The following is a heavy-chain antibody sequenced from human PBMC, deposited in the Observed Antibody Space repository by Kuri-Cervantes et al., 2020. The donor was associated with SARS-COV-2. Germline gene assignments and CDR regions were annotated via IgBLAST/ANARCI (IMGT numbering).Heavy chain of an antibody. Sequence: GGSLRLSCAASGFTFSSYAMHWVRQAPGKGLEWVAVISYDGSNKYYADSVKGRFTISRDNAKNSLYLQMNSLRAEDTAVYYCVYGLWLDNWFDPWGQGTLVTVSS. V-gene: IGHV3-30*04. CDR2: ISYDGSNK. J-gene: IGHJ5*02. D-gene: IGHD3-10*01. CDR3: VYGLWLDNWFDP. CDR1: GFTFSSYA.